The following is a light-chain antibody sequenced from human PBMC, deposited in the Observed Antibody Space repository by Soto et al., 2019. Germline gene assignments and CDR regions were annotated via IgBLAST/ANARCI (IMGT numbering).Light chain of an antibody. CDR1: SSDVGAYNF. V-gene: IGLV2-14*03. Sequence: QSALTQPASVSGSPGQSITISCTGTSSDVGAYNFVSWYQQHPGKVPKLIIFDVSSRPSGVSVRFSGSKSGNTASLTISGLQAEDEGDYYCSSYTSSSTHVFGSGTKVTVL. CDR2: DVS. J-gene: IGLJ1*01. CDR3: SSYTSSSTHV.